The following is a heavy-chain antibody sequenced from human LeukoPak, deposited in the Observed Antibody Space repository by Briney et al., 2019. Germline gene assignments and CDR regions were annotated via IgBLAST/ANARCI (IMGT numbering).Heavy chain of an antibody. CDR3: AGGQGFLIDY. D-gene: IGHD3-3*01. J-gene: IGHJ4*02. V-gene: IGHV3-7*01. CDR2: IKQDGSAK. Sequence: GGSLRLSCAASGFTFSNYWMNWVRQAPGKGLEWVANIKQDGSAKYYVDSVKGRLTISRGNAKSLLYLQMNSLRAEDAAVYYCAGGQGFLIDYWGQGTLVTVSS. CDR1: GFTFSNYW.